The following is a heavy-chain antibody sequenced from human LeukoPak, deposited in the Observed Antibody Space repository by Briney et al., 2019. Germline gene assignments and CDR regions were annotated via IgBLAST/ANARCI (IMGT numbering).Heavy chain of an antibody. CDR3: ARVKLSHRYSYGYNPYYFDY. Sequence: SETLSLACTVCGGSISGFYWSGIRQPAEKGLELSVRIYTSGSTNYNPSLKSRVTMSLDTSKNQFSLKLSTVTSADTAVYYCARVKLSHRYSYGYNPYYFDYWGQGTLVTVSS. J-gene: IGHJ4*02. CDR1: GGSISGFY. D-gene: IGHD5-18*01. V-gene: IGHV4-4*07. CDR2: IYTSGST.